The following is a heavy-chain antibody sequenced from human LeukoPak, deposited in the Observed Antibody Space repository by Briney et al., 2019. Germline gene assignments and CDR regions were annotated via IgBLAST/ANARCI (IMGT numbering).Heavy chain of an antibody. D-gene: IGHD1-26*01. CDR2: IYYSGST. CDR1: GGSISSGGYY. J-gene: IGHJ3*02. V-gene: IGHV4-31*03. CDR3: ARGSSGSYAFDI. Sequence: SETLSLTCTVSGGSISSGGYYWSWIRQHPGRGPEWIGYIYYSGSTYYNPSLKSRVTISVDTSKNQFSLKLSSVTAADTAVYYCARGSSGSYAFDIWGQGTMVTVSS.